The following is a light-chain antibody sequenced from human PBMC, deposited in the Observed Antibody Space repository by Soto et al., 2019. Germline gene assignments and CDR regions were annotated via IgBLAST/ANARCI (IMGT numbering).Light chain of an antibody. CDR2: AVS. Sequence: DIPMTQSPSSVSASVGDRVTITCRASQTISSWLAWYQQKPGKAPKLLIYAVSSLYSGVPSRFSGSGSGTDFTLTIDSLQPEDFATYYCQQANSLPRTFGQGTRLGIK. J-gene: IGKJ2*01. CDR3: QQANSLPRT. V-gene: IGKV1-12*01. CDR1: QTISSW.